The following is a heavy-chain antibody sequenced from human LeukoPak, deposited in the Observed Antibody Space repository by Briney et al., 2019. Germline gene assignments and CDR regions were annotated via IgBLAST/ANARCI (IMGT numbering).Heavy chain of an antibody. CDR1: GFTFSSYW. CDR2: INIDGGNT. D-gene: IGHD6-19*01. V-gene: IGHV3-74*01. CDR3: ARDQGGSGPTTYDY. Sequence: GGSLRLSCAASGFTFSSYWMPWVCQAPVKGLVWVSRINIDGGNTIYADSVKGRFTISRDNAKNTLYLQMNGLRAEDTAVYYCARDQGGSGPTTYDYWGQGTLVTVSS. J-gene: IGHJ4*02.